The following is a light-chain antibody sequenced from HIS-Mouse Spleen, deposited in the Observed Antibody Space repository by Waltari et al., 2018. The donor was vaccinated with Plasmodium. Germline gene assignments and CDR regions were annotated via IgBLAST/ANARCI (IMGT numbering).Light chain of an antibody. J-gene: IGKJ3*01. CDR1: QSVSSN. V-gene: IGKV3-15*01. CDR2: GAS. Sequence: EIVMTQSPATLSVSPGARAPLSCRASQSVSSNLAWSQQKPGQAPRLLIYGASTRATGIPARFSGSGSGTEFTLTISSLQSEDFAVYYCQQYNNWSFTFGPGTKVDIK. CDR3: QQYNNWSFT.